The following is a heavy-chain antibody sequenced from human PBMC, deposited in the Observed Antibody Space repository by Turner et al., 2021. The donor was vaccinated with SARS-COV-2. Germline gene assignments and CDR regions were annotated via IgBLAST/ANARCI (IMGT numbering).Heavy chain of an antibody. Sequence: QVQLVQSGAEVKTPGASVQVPCKSSGYTLTELSMYWVRQAPGKGLEWMVGIEPEDGKTIYARRFHGRVNMTEEPSTDTPYMELSSLRSEDTAVYFCATGYQLRVNWFDPWGQGTLVTVSS. J-gene: IGHJ5*02. CDR1: GYTLTELS. D-gene: IGHD2-2*01. V-gene: IGHV1-24*01. CDR2: IEPEDGKT. CDR3: ATGYQLRVNWFDP.